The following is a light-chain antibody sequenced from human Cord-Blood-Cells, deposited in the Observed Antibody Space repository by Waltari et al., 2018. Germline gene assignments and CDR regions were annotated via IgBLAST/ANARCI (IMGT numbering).Light chain of an antibody. J-gene: IGKJ2*01. Sequence: DIQVTQSPSTLSASVGDKVTITCRASQCISSWLAWYQQKPGKAPKLLIYDASSLESGVPSRFSASGSGTEFTLTISSLQPDDFATYYCQQYNSYPMYTFGQGTKLEIK. CDR1: QCISSW. CDR3: QQYNSYPMYT. CDR2: DAS. V-gene: IGKV1-5*01.